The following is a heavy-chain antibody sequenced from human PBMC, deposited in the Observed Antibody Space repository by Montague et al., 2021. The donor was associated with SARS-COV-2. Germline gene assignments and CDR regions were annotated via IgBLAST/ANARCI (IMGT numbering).Heavy chain of an antibody. CDR2: ISTSGTLP. Sequence: SLRLSCAASGFDFTSSEINWVRQAPGKGLEWVSYISTSGTLPSYMDSVKGRFTISRDNAKNSLYLQMNSLRAEDTALYYCAKDRGYYGSGSYFEYWGQGTLVTVSS. J-gene: IGHJ4*02. V-gene: IGHV3-48*03. D-gene: IGHD3-10*01. CDR3: AKDRGYYGSGSYFEY. CDR1: GFDFTSSE.